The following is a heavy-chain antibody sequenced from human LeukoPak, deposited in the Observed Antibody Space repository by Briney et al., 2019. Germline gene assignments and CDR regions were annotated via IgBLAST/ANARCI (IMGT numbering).Heavy chain of an antibody. Sequence: GASVKVSCKASGYTFTDYYMHWLRQAPGQGLEWMGWINPNSHGTNYVQKFQGRVTMTRDTSISTAYMELTRLRSDDTAVYYCARESGGSGWSFDYWGQGTLVTVSS. CDR3: ARESGGSGWSFDY. CDR2: INPNSHGT. J-gene: IGHJ4*02. V-gene: IGHV1-2*02. CDR1: GYTFTDYY. D-gene: IGHD6-19*01.